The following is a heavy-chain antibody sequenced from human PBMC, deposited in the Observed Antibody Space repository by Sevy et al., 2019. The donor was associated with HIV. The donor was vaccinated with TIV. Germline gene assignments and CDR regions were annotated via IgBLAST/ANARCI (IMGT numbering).Heavy chain of an antibody. J-gene: IGHJ6*02. V-gene: IGHV6-1*01. CDR2: TFYRSNWYN. CDR3: ARDGLTYGGMDV. Sequence: SQTLSLTCAISGDSVSSNNAAWNWIRQSPSRGLEWLGRTFYRSNWYNDYAVSMKGRITINPDTSKNQLSLQLTTVTPAEAAVYYCARDGLTYGGMDVWGQGTTVTVSS. D-gene: IGHD1-20*01. CDR1: GDSVSSNNAA.